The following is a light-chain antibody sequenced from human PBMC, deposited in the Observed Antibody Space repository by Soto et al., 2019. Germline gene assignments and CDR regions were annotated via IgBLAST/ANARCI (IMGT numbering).Light chain of an antibody. Sequence: QSVLTQPPSVSGAPGQRVTISCTGSSSNIGAGHDVHWYQHLPGTAPKLLIYGNGNRPSGVPDRFSGSKSGTSASLAITGLQAEDEADYYCQSYDTSLSGVIFGAGTKLTVL. CDR2: GNG. CDR1: SSNIGAGHD. CDR3: QSYDTSLSGVI. J-gene: IGLJ2*01. V-gene: IGLV1-40*01.